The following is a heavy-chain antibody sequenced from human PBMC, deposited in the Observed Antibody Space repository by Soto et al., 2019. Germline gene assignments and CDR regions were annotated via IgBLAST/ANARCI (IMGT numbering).Heavy chain of an antibody. D-gene: IGHD6-19*01. J-gene: IGHJ3*02. CDR3: ARSHPPWLETSGAFDI. CDR1: GFSLSNARMG. Sequence: QVTLKESGPVLVKPTETLTLTCTVSGFSLSNARMGVSWIRQPPGKALEWLAHIFSIDEKSYSTSLKSRLTISKDTSKSQVGLPMTNMDPVDTATYYCARSHPPWLETSGAFDIWGQGTMVTVSS. V-gene: IGHV2-26*01. CDR2: IFSIDEK.